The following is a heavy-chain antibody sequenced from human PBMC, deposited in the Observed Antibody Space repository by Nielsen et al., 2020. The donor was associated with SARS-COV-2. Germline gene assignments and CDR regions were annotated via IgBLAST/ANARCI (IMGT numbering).Heavy chain of an antibody. V-gene: IGHV3-33*01. CDR1: GFTFSSYG. D-gene: IGHD5-18*01. Sequence: GGSLRLSCAASGFTFSSYGMHWVRQAPGKGLEWVAVIWYDGSNKYYADSVKGRFTISRDNSKNTLYLQMNSLRAEDTAVYYCARVKATSYSYDDYWGQGTLVTVSS. CDR2: IWYDGSNK. CDR3: ARVKATSYSYDDY. J-gene: IGHJ4*02.